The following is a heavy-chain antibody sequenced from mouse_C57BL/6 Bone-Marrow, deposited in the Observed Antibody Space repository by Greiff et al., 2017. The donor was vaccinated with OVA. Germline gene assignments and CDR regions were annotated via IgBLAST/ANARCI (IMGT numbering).Heavy chain of an antibody. D-gene: IGHD4-1*01. CDR1: GYTFTSYW. V-gene: IGHV1-72*01. CDR3: GRHWDVDAMDY. CDR2: IDPNSGGT. J-gene: IGHJ4*01. Sequence: QVQLKQPGAELVKPGASVKLSCKASGYTFTSYWMHWVKQRPGRGLEWIGRIDPNSGGTKYNEKFKSKATLTVDKPSSTAYMQLSSLTSEDAAVYYCGRHWDVDAMDYWGQGTSVTVSS.